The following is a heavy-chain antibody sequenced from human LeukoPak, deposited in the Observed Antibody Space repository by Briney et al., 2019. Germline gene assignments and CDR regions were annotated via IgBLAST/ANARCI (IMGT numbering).Heavy chain of an antibody. Sequence: SETLSLTCAVSGGSISSGGYSWSWIRQPPGKGLEWIGYIYHSGSTYYNPSPKSRVTISVDRSKNQFSLKLSSVTAADTAVYYCAREGGTGNMDVWGQGTTVTVSS. D-gene: IGHD1-26*01. CDR1: GGSISSGGYS. CDR3: AREGGTGNMDV. J-gene: IGHJ6*02. CDR2: IYHSGST. V-gene: IGHV4-30-2*01.